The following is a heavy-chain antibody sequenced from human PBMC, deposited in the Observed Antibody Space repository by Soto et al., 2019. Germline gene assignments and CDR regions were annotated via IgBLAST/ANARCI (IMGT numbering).Heavy chain of an antibody. CDR2: IYPVDSDS. J-gene: IGHJ6*02. CDR1: GYSFNTYW. CDR3: ARHRMEYYGMDD. Sequence: PGESLKISCQASGYSFNTYWIGWVRQIPGKGLQWIGIIYPVDSDSRYSPSFQRQVTISAATSTSTAYLQWSSLKASDTAMYFCARHRMEYYGMDDWGQGTTVTVSS. V-gene: IGHV5-51*01. D-gene: IGHD2-8*01.